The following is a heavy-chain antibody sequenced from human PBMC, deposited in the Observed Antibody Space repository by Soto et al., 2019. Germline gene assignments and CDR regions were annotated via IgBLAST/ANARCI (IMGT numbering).Heavy chain of an antibody. D-gene: IGHD3-3*01. CDR2: ITRSGNT. Sequence: SETLSLTCAVYGGSFSGHYWTWIRQPPGKGLEWVGEITRSGNTNYNPSLKSRVTISVDTSKNQFFLKLSSVTAADTAVYYCACNYYDFWSGSYSVGYSDSWAHGTPVTVS. J-gene: IGHJ4*01. CDR1: GGSFSGHY. V-gene: IGHV4-34*01. CDR3: ACNYYDFWSGSYSVGYSDS.